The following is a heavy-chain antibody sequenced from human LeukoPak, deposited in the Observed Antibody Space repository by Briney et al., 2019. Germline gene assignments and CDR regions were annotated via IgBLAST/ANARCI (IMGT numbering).Heavy chain of an antibody. V-gene: IGHV1-69*13. D-gene: IGHD3-10*01. J-gene: IGHJ3*02. CDR3: ASWAGDYYGSGSYYQNDAFDI. Sequence: GASVTVSCKASGGTFSSYAISWVRQAPGQGLEWMGGIIPIFGTANYAQKFQGRVTITADESTSTAYMELSSLRSEDTAVYYCASWAGDYYGSGSYYQNDAFDIWGQGTMVTVSS. CDR2: IIPIFGTA. CDR1: GGTFSSYA.